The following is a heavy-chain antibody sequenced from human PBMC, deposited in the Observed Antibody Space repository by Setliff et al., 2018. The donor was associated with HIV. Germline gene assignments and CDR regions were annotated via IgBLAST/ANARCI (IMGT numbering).Heavy chain of an antibody. V-gene: IGHV3-7*01. J-gene: IGHJ4*02. CDR1: AFSFNNYY. Sequence: GGSLRLSCIASAFSFNNYYMTWVRQAPGKGLEWVANIDSDGTEKNYADSVRGRFTISRDNSKNSVYLQMNGLRVEDTAVYYCARLRINDYWGQGTPVTVSS. CDR2: IDSDGTEK. CDR3: ARLRINDY.